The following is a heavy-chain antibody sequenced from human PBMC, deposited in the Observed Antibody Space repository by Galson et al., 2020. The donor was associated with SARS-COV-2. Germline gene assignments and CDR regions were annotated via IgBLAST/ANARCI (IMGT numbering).Heavy chain of an antibody. CDR1: GGSISSYY. CDR2: IYYSGST. V-gene: IGHV4-59*08. CDR3: ARHSGWGSGIDAFDI. Sequence: SETLSLTCTVSGGSISSYYWSWIRQPPGKGLEWIGYIYYSGSTNYNPSLKSRVTISVDTSKNQFSLKLSSVTAADTAVYYCARHSGWGSGIDAFDIWGQGTMVTVSS. J-gene: IGHJ3*02. D-gene: IGHD2-21*01.